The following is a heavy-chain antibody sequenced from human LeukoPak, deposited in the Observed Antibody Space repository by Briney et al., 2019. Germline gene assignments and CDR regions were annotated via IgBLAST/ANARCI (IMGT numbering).Heavy chain of an antibody. D-gene: IGHD3-10*01. CDR2: IYYSGST. CDR3: ARGGSGSYYKADWFDP. V-gene: IGHV4-31*03. CDR1: GGSISGGGYY. Sequence: SQTLSLTCTVSGGSISGGGYYWSWIRQHPGKGLEWIGYIYYSGSTYYNPSLKSRVTISVDTSKNQFSLKLSSVTAADTAVYYCARGGSGSYYKADWFDPWGQGTLVTVSS. J-gene: IGHJ5*02.